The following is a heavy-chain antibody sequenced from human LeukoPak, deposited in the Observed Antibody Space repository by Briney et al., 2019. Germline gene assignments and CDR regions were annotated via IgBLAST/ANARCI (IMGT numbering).Heavy chain of an antibody. Sequence: SETLSLTCTVSGGSISSYYWTWIRQPPGKGLEWIGYISYSGSTNYNPSLKSRLTISVDTSKNQFSLNLTSVTAADTALYYCARGDWNDVSYWGQGILVTVSS. CDR2: ISYSGST. CDR3: ARGDWNDVSY. V-gene: IGHV4-59*01. CDR1: GGSISSYY. J-gene: IGHJ4*02. D-gene: IGHD1-1*01.